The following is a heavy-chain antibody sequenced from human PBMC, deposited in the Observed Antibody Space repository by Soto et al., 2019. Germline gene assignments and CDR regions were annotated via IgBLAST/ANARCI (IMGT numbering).Heavy chain of an antibody. CDR3: SSGFCGSTTCYPYFES. D-gene: IGHD2-2*01. CDR1: GFTFGDYG. V-gene: IGHV3-49*04. CDR2: IRSKAYGETT. J-gene: IGHJ4*02. Sequence: PGGSLRLSCTTSGFTFGDYGISWVRQAPGKGLEWVGFIRSKAYGETTVYAASVKGRFIISRDNSKSIAYLQMNSLKTEDAALYYCSSGFCGSTTCYPYFESRGRGTLVTVSS.